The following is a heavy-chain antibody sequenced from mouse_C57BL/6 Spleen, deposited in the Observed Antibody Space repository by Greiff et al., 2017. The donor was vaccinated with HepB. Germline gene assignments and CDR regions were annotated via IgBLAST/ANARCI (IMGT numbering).Heavy chain of an antibody. Sequence: VQLQQSGTELVKPGASVKLSCTASGYNIKDYYMHWVKQRTEQGLEWIGSIDPEDGDTKYAPKFQGKATLTADTSSNTAYLQLSSLTSEDTAVYYCAYYYSNNGSAMDYWGQGTSVTVSS. CDR1: GYNIKDYY. J-gene: IGHJ4*01. V-gene: IGHV14-2*01. CDR2: IDPEDGDT. CDR3: AYYYSNNGSAMDY. D-gene: IGHD2-5*01.